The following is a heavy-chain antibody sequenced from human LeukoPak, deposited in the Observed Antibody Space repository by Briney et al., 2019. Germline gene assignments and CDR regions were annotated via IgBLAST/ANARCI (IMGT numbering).Heavy chain of an antibody. CDR1: GFTLRNYA. D-gene: IGHD3-9*01. CDR3: AKWGDYDILTGYYDPDY. Sequence: GGSLRLSCAASGFTLRNYAMFWVRQAPGKGLEWVSAVSGRGDSTYYADSVKGRFIISRDNSKNTLYLQMNSLRAEDTAVYYCAKWGDYDILTGYYDPDYWGQGTLVTVSS. CDR2: VSGRGDST. J-gene: IGHJ4*02. V-gene: IGHV3-23*01.